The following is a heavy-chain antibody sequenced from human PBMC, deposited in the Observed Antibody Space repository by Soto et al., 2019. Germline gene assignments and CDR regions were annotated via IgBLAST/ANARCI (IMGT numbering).Heavy chain of an antibody. CDR3: TPGGRTGDVKAFDI. D-gene: IGHD7-27*01. V-gene: IGHV3-15*01. J-gene: IGHJ3*02. CDR2: IKSKTDGGTT. CDR1: GFTFSNAW. Sequence: GGSLRLSCAASGFTFSNAWMSWVRQAPGKGLEWVGRIKSKTDGGTTDYAAPVKGRFTISRDDSKNTLYLQMNSLKTEDTALYYCTPGGRTGDVKAFDIWGQGTMVTVSS.